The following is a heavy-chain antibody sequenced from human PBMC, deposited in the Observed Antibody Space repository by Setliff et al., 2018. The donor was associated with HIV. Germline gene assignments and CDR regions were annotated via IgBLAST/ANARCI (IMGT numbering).Heavy chain of an antibody. V-gene: IGHV3-74*01. CDR3: ATIWMRGAYFGS. D-gene: IGHD2-21*01. CDR2: INNDATIT. J-gene: IGHJ4*02. Sequence: GGSLRLSCEASGFSFSSYWMNWVRQAPGKGLMWVSHINNDATITNYADSVKGRFTISRDNAKNTLYLQMNSLGVEDTAVYYCATIWMRGAYFGSWGQGTLVTVSS. CDR1: GFSFSSYW.